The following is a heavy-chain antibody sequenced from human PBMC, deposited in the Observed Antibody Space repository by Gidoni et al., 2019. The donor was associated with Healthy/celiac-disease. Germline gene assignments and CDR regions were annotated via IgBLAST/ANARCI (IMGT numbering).Heavy chain of an antibody. J-gene: IGHJ4*02. CDR2: INPNSGGT. Sequence: QVQLVQPGAEVKKPGASVKVSCKASGYNFTGYYMHWVRQAPGQGLEWMGWINPNSGGTNYAHKFQGRVTMTRDTSISTAYMELSRLRSDDTAVYYCARDVDTAFLPEFDYWGQGTLVTVSS. D-gene: IGHD5-18*01. CDR1: GYNFTGYY. CDR3: ARDVDTAFLPEFDY. V-gene: IGHV1-2*07.